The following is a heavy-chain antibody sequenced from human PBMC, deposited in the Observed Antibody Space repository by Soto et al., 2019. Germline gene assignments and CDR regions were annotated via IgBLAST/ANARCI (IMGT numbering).Heavy chain of an antibody. V-gene: IGHV3-53*01. CDR1: GFTVSSNY. D-gene: IGHD3-3*01. CDR2: IYSGGST. Sequence: GGSLRLSCAASGFTVSSNYMSWVRQAPGKGLEWVSVIYSGGSTYYADSVKGRFTISRDNSKNTLYLQMNSLRAEDTAVYYCARDKGLAARPYLEWPEYWFDPWGQGTLVTVSS. J-gene: IGHJ5*02. CDR3: ARDKGLAARPYLEWPEYWFDP.